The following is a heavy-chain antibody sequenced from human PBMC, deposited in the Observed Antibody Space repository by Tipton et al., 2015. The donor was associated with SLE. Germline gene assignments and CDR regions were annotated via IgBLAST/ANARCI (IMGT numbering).Heavy chain of an antibody. CDR3: ARDRGQRGAFDI. J-gene: IGHJ3*02. V-gene: IGHV4-34*01. CDR1: GGSISSYY. Sequence: TLSLTCTVSGGSISSYYWSWIRQPPGKGPEWIGEINHSGSTNYNPSLKSRVTISVDTSKNQFSLKLSSVTAADTAVYYCARDRGQRGAFDIWGQGTMVTVSS. D-gene: IGHD6-25*01. CDR2: INHSGST.